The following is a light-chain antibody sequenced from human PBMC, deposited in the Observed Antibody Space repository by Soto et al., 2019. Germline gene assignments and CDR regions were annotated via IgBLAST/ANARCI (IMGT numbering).Light chain of an antibody. CDR3: RSYTSSNTVT. CDR1: NTDVGGYNY. CDR2: DVT. J-gene: IGLJ2*01. Sequence: QSVLTQPASVSGSPGQSITISCTGTNTDVGGYNYVCWYQQQPGKAPQLIIYDVTNRPSGVSNRFSGSRSGNTASLTISGLQADDAADYFCRSYTSSNTVTFGGGTKLTVL. V-gene: IGLV2-14*01.